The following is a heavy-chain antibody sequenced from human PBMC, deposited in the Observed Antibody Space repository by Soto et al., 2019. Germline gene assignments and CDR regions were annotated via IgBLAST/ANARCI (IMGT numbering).Heavy chain of an antibody. J-gene: IGHJ4*02. CDR3: SGCGHVGVVTAALDY. CDR2: VNPSGGHT. D-gene: IGHD2-21*02. V-gene: IGHV1-46*01. CDR1: GDTFTDYY. Sequence: QVQLMQSGAEVKKPGASVQVSCKASGDTFTDYYIHWVRQDPGQGLEWMGTVNPSGGHTTYAQHFLGRGTMTRDTSTSTLDLELTSLTYDDTAVYYFSGCGHVGVVTAALDYWGQGTLVTISS.